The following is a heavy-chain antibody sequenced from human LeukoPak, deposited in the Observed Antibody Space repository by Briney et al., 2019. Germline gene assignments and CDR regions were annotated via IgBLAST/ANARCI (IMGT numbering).Heavy chain of an antibody. Sequence: GASVKVSCKASGYTFINYAMHWVRQAPGQRLEWMGWINAGNGNTKYSQEFQGRVTITRDTSASTVYMELSSLRSEDMAVYYCARVAAEVVGVPGAIGFGWLRRDYYYMDVWGKGTPVTVSS. D-gene: IGHD2-2*02. CDR3: ARVAAEVVGVPGAIGFGWLRRDYYYMDV. V-gene: IGHV1-3*03. J-gene: IGHJ6*03. CDR1: GYTFINYA. CDR2: INAGNGNT.